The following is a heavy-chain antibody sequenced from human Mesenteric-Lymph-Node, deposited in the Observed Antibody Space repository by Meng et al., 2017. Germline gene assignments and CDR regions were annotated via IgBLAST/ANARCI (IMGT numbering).Heavy chain of an antibody. J-gene: IGHJ4*02. CDR3: ARDQGGAVAY. CDR2: INHNRST. D-gene: IGHD4-23*01. Sequence: QGQLQQWGAGQLKTSETLSLTCVYYVGSFSGYSWNWIRQSPGKGLECIGDINHNRSTNYNPSLKSRVPISVDTSKNHFSLKLSYVTAADTAVYYCARDQGGAVAYWGQGTLVTVSS. CDR1: VGSFSGYS. V-gene: IGHV4-34*01.